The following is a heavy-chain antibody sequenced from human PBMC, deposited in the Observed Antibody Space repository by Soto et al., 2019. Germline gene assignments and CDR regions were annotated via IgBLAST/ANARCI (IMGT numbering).Heavy chain of an antibody. CDR2: ISGSGGST. V-gene: IGHV3-23*01. J-gene: IGHJ6*02. Sequence: LSCAAPVFTFSSYAMSSVRQAPEKGLEWVSAISGSGGSTYYADSVKGRFTISRDNSKNTLYLQMNSLRAEDTAVYYCAKDPPESGSYLGYYYYGMDVWGQGTTVTVSS. CDR3: AKDPPESGSYLGYYYYGMDV. CDR1: VFTFSSYA. D-gene: IGHD1-26*01.